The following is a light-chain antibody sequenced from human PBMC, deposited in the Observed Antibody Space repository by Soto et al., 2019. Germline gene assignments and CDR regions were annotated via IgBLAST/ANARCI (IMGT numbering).Light chain of an antibody. CDR2: GVS. V-gene: IGKV3-20*01. CDR1: QTVTGTS. CDR3: QQYGDSPYT. Sequence: IVLTQSPGTLSLSPGEKATVSCRASQTVTGTSVAWYQQKPGQGPRLLIYGVSIRATGLPARFSGSGSGTDFTLTISRLEPEDFAVYFCQQYGDSPYTFGQGTKLQI. J-gene: IGKJ2*01.